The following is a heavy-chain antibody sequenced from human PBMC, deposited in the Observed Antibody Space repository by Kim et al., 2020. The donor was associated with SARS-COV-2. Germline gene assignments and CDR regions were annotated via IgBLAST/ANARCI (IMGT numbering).Heavy chain of an antibody. D-gene: IGHD3-9*01. J-gene: IGHJ4*02. V-gene: IGHV4-31*03. CDR3: ARDEGTGYPYFDY. CDR1: GGSISSGGHY. CDR2: IYYTGST. Sequence: SETLSLTCTVSGGSISSGGHYWSWIRQHPGKGLEWIGYIYYTGSTYYNPSLKTRVTMSVDTSKNQFSLNLSSVTAADTAVYYCARDEGTGYPYFDYWGQGTLVTVSS.